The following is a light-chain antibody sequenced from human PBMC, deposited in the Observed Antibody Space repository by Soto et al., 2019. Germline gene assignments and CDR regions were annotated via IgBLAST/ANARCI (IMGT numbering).Light chain of an antibody. CDR2: GAS. Sequence: EIVMTQSPATLSVYPGEIATLSCRASQSVSSNLAWYQQKPGQAPRLLIYGASTRATGIPARFSGSGSGTEFTLTISSLQSEDFAVYYCQQYNNWPETFGQGTKVDIK. J-gene: IGKJ1*01. V-gene: IGKV3-15*01. CDR3: QQYNNWPET. CDR1: QSVSSN.